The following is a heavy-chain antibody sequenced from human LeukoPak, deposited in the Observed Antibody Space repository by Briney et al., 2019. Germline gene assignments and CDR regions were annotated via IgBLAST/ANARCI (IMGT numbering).Heavy chain of an antibody. CDR1: GLTFSSYA. Sequence: HTGGSLRLSCAASGLTFSSYAMNWVRQAPGKGLEWVSAISGSGYTTYYADSVKGRFTISRDNAKNTLYLQMNSLTVEDTAVYYCARVPTNSYGFGQWGQGSLVTVSS. V-gene: IGHV3-23*01. D-gene: IGHD5-18*01. CDR3: ARVPTNSYGFGQ. CDR2: ISGSGYTT. J-gene: IGHJ4*02.